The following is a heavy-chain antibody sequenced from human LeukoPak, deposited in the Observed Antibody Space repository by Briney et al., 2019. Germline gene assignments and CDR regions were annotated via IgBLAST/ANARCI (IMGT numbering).Heavy chain of an antibody. CDR3: ARDPQKYSSIWSLGY. D-gene: IGHD6-13*01. V-gene: IGHV3-30*04. Sequence: RTGGSVTLSCAASGFTFSSYAMHWVRQAPGKGLEWVAVISYDGSNKYYADSVKGRFTISRDNSKNTLYLQMNSLRAEDTAVYYCARDPQKYSSIWSLGYWGQGTLVTVSS. J-gene: IGHJ4*02. CDR2: ISYDGSNK. CDR1: GFTFSSYA.